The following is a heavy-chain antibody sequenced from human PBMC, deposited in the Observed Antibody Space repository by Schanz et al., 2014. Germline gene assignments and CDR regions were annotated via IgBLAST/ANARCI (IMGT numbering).Heavy chain of an antibody. J-gene: IGHJ2*01. CDR1: GYTFTTYY. CDR2: INPSGGST. D-gene: IGHD6-19*01. V-gene: IGHV1-46*01. CDR3: ARLSVAGRPHVNYWYFDL. Sequence: QVQLLQSGAEVKKPGASMKVSCKASGYTFTTYYMLWVRQAPGQGLEWMGIINPSGGSTRYGQKFQGGVTMTADTSTSTAYMDLRSLRSDDTAVYYCARLSVAGRPHVNYWYFDLWGRGTLVTVSS.